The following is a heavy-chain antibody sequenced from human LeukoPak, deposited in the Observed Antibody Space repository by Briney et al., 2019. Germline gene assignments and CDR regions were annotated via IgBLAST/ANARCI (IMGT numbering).Heavy chain of an antibody. J-gene: IGHJ4*02. D-gene: IGHD2-2*02. V-gene: IGHV3-7*01. CDR2: IKQYRREK. CDR3: ASAIPAHYFDF. Sequence: GGSLRLSCAASGFTFSNYWMSWVRQAPGKGLEWVANIKQYRREKYYADTVRGRFTISRDNAKNSLYLQMNSLRAEDTAVYYCASAIPAHYFDFWGLGTLDTVCS. CDR1: GFTFSNYW.